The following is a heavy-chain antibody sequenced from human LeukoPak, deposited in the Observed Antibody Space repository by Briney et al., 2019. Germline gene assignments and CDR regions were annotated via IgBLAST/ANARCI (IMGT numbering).Heavy chain of an antibody. CDR2: INYSGST. CDR3: ARDPTTVVTVPYYFDD. D-gene: IGHD4-23*01. Sequence: SETPSLTCAVSGGSFIGYHWNWIRQPPGKGLEWIGEINYSGSTNYNPSLKSRVTISVDTSKSQFSLKLKSVTAADTAVYYCARDPTTVVTVPYYFDDWGQGTLVTVSS. CDR1: GGSFIGYH. J-gene: IGHJ4*02. V-gene: IGHV4-34*01.